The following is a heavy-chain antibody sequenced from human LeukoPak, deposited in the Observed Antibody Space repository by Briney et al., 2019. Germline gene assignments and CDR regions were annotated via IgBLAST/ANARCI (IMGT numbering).Heavy chain of an antibody. CDR3: ARLGTVVAGNRWFDP. Sequence: PGVSLRLSCAASGFTVSSHWMSWVRQAPGKGLEWVANIRQDGNEKYYMDSVKGRFTISRDNAKNSLYLQMNSLRAEDSAVYYCARLGTVVAGNRWFDPWGQGTLVTVSS. CDR2: IRQDGNEK. CDR1: GFTVSSHW. J-gene: IGHJ5*02. D-gene: IGHD2-15*01. V-gene: IGHV3-7*01.